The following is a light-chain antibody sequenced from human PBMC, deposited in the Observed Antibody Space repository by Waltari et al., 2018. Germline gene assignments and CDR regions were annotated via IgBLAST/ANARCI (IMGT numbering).Light chain of an antibody. J-gene: IGLJ2*01. V-gene: IGLV2-11*01. CDR1: SSDVGGYNY. CDR2: DVS. CDR3: CSYAGSYTVV. Sequence: QSALTPPRSVSGSPGQSVTTSCTGTSSDVGGYNYVSWYQQHPGKAPKLMIYDVSKRPSGVPDRFSGSKSGNTASLTISGLQAEDEADYYCCSYAGSYTVVFGGGTKLTVL.